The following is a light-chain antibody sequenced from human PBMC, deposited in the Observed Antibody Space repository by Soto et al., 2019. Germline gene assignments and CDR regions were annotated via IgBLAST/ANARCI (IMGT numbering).Light chain of an antibody. V-gene: IGKV1-39*01. Sequence: IKMSQSPSSLSASVGDRVTITFRASQSIGTYLHWYQQKPGKAPKLLIYAASNLQSGVPSRFSGSGSGTDFTLTMNSLQPEDFATYYCQQGYSTPWTFGRGTKADI. CDR3: QQGYSTPWT. CDR2: AAS. J-gene: IGKJ1*01. CDR1: QSIGTY.